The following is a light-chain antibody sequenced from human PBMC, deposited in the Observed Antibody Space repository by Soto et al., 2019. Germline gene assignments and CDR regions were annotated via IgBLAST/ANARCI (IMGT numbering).Light chain of an antibody. CDR3: QQYETYSGT. V-gene: IGKV1-5*03. CDR1: QTINTW. J-gene: IGKJ3*01. CDR2: RAS. Sequence: DIQMTQSTSTLSASVGDRVTITCRASQTINTWLAWYQQKPGKAPKLLIYRASNLVSGVPSRFSGSGSGTEFTLTISRLQPDDFSIYYCQQYETYSGTFGPGTKVDI.